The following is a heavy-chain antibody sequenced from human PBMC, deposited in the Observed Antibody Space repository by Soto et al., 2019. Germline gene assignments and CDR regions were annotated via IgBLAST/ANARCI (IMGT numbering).Heavy chain of an antibody. CDR2: IIPILGIA. V-gene: IGHV1-69*04. CDR3: ARDGAAAGDTIDY. Sequence: SVKVSCKASGGTFSSYTISWVRQAPGQGLEWMGRIIPILGIANYAQKFQGRVTITADKSTSTAYMELSSLRSEDTAVYYCARDGAAAGDTIDYWGQGTLVTVS. J-gene: IGHJ4*02. CDR1: GGTFSSYT. D-gene: IGHD6-13*01.